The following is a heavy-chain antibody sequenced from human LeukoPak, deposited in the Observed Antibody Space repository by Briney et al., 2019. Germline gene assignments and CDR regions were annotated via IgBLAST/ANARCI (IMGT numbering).Heavy chain of an antibody. V-gene: IGHV4-59*01. J-gene: IGHJ6*02. CDR2: ISYTGSA. CDR1: GGSISSYY. D-gene: IGHD6-13*01. CDR3: ASGKLAAAGNGYYYYGMDV. Sequence: SETLSLTCTVSGGSISSYYWSWIRQPPGKGLECIGYISYTGSANYNPSLKSRVTISLDTSKNQFSLKLSSVTAADTAVYYCASGKLAAAGNGYYYYGMDVWGQGTTVTVSS.